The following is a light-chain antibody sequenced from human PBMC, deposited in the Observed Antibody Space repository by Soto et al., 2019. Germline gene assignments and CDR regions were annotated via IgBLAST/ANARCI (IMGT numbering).Light chain of an antibody. Sequence: DIQMTQSPSSLSASVGDRVTITCRASQSISSYLNWYQQKPGKAPKLLIYAASSLQSGVPSRFSGSGSGTDFPLTISILQPEDFATYHCQQSYSIPYTFGQGTKLEIK. CDR2: AAS. CDR1: QSISSY. J-gene: IGKJ2*01. V-gene: IGKV1-39*01. CDR3: QQSYSIPYT.